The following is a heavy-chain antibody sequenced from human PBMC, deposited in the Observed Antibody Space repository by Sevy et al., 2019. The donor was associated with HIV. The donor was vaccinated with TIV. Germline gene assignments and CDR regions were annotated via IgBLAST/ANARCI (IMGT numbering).Heavy chain of an antibody. J-gene: IGHJ6*02. CDR2: IYPGDSET. CDR3: ARYINNNGMYV. D-gene: IGHD2-8*01. Sequence: GESLKISCKASGYSFNTYWINWVRQMPGKGLEWMGVIYPGDSETLYSPSVQGQVVISADKSSSTAYLQWSSLEASDTATYYCARYINNNGMYVWGQGTTVTVSS. CDR1: GYSFNTYW. V-gene: IGHV5-51*01.